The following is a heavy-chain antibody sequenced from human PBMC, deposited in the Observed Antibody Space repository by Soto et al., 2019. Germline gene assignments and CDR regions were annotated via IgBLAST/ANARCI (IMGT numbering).Heavy chain of an antibody. J-gene: IGHJ3*02. Sequence: ASVKVSCKASGYTFTGYYMYWVRQAPGQGLEWMGRINPDSGGANYAQKFQGWVTMTRDTSISTAYMELSRLRSDDTAVYYCARALYDYDAFDIWGQGTMVTVSS. CDR2: INPDSGGA. D-gene: IGHD4-17*01. V-gene: IGHV1-2*04. CDR3: ARALYDYDAFDI. CDR1: GYTFTGYY.